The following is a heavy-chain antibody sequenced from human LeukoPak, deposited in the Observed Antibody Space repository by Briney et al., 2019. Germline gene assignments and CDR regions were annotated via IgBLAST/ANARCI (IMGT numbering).Heavy chain of an antibody. J-gene: IGHJ4*02. CDR2: IIPIFGTA. D-gene: IGHD1-26*01. CDR1: GGTFSSYA. CDR3: ARGRVGATTLFDY. V-gene: IGHV1-69*13. Sequence: SVKVSCKASGGTFSSYAISWVRQAPGQGLEWMGGIIPIFGTANYAQKFQGRVTITADESTSTAYMELSSLRSEDTAVYYCARGRVGATTLFDYWGQGTLVTVSS.